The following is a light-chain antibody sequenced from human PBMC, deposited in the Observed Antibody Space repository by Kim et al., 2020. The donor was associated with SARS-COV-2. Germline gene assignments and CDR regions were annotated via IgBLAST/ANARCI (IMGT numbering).Light chain of an antibody. CDR2: YDS. J-gene: IGLJ2*01. CDR3: QVWDSSSDHVL. CDR1: NIGSKS. Sequence: SYELTQPPSVSVAPGKTASITCGGNNIGSKSVHWYQQQPGQAPVLVIYYDSDRPSGIPERFSGSNSGNTATLTISRAEAGDEADYYCQVWDSSSDHVLFG. V-gene: IGLV3-21*04.